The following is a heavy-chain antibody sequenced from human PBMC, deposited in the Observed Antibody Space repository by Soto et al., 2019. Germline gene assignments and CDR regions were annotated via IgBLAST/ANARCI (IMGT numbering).Heavy chain of an antibody. CDR3: ARVRCSGGSCYSNPARTYNWFDP. CDR2: INHSGST. CDR1: GGSFSGYY. V-gene: IGHV4-34*01. Sequence: PSETLSLTCAVYGGSFSGYYWSWIRQPPGKGLEWIGEINHSGSTNYNPSLKSRVTISVDTSKNQFSLKLSSVTAADTAVYYCARVRCSGGSCYSNPARTYNWFDPWGQGTLVTVSS. D-gene: IGHD2-15*01. J-gene: IGHJ5*02.